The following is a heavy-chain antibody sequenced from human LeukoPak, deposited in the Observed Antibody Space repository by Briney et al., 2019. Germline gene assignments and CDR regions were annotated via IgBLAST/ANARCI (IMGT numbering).Heavy chain of an antibody. D-gene: IGHD3-22*01. V-gene: IGHV3-23*01. J-gene: IGHJ4*02. CDR2: ISGSGGST. CDR3: AKAHYYDSSGYYYNFDY. Sequence: GGSLRLSCAASGFTFSSYAMSWVCQAPGKGLEWVSAISGSGGSTYYADSVEGRFTISRDNSKNTLYLQMNSLRAEDTAVYYCAKAHYYDSSGYYYNFDYWGQGTLVTVSS. CDR1: GFTFSSYA.